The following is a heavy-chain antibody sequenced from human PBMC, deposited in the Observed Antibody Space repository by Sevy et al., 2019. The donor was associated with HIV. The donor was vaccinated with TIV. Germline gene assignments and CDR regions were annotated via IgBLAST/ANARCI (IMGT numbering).Heavy chain of an antibody. J-gene: IGHJ4*02. CDR1: GYRFSTSW. D-gene: IGHD1-26*01. CDR3: ARVSDTGSFPFDF. Sequence: GESLKISCRGSGYRFSTSWIGWVRQMPGKGLEGMGMIYPGDSDTRYSPSFQDQVTFSVAKSVTTAYLQWSSLKASDTAIYYCARVSDTGSFPFDFWGQGTLVTVSS. V-gene: IGHV5-51*01. CDR2: IYPGDSDT.